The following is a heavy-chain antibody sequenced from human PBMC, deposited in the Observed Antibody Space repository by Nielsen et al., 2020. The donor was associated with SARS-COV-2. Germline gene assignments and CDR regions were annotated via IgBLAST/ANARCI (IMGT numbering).Heavy chain of an antibody. Sequence: GESLKISCAASGFTFSSYAMSWVRQAPGKGLEWVAVIWHDGSKRNYASSVEGRFTISRDNSKNTLALQLDSLRAEDTAVYYCARDRGWKLGIADYWGQGTLVTVSS. V-gene: IGHV3-33*08. J-gene: IGHJ4*02. CDR3: ARDRGWKLGIADY. D-gene: IGHD3-10*01. CDR1: GFTFSSYA. CDR2: IWHDGSKR.